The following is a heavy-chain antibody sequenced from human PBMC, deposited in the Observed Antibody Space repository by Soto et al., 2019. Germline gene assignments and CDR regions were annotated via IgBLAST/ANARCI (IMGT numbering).Heavy chain of an antibody. CDR1: GYTFTGYY. CDR2: INPNSGGT. D-gene: IGHD6-19*01. Sequence: ASVKVSCKASGYTFTGYYMHWVRQAPGQGLEWMGWINPNSGGTNYAQKFQGRVTMTRDTSASTAYMELSSLRSEDTAVYYCARDGYSSGSDAFDIWGQGTMVTVSS. V-gene: IGHV1-2*02. J-gene: IGHJ3*02. CDR3: ARDGYSSGSDAFDI.